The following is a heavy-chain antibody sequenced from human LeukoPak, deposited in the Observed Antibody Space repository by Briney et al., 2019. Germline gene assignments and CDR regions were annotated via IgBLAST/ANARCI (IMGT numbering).Heavy chain of an antibody. CDR2: IIPIFGAA. D-gene: IGHD2-2*01. CDR3: AGGCGSPNCYGLLDY. V-gene: IGHV1-69*13. J-gene: IGHJ4*02. Sequence: SVKVSCKASGGTFISYAISWVRQAPGQLLEWMGGIIPIFGAANYAQKFQDKVTITADESTNTAYMELSSLKSEDTAMYYCAGGCGSPNCYGLLDYWGQGTLVTVSS. CDR1: GGTFISYA.